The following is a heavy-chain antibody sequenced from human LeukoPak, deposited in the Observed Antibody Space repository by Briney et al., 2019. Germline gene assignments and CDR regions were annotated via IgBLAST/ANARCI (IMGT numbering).Heavy chain of an antibody. CDR3: ARGYYDSSGYYFPADYFQH. Sequence: ASVKVSCKASEGTFSSYAISWVRQAPGQGLEWMGRIIPIFGTANYAQKFQGRVTITTDESTSTAYMELSSLRSEDTAVYYCARGYYDSSGYYFPADYFQHWGQGTLVTVSS. J-gene: IGHJ1*01. D-gene: IGHD3-22*01. CDR2: IIPIFGTA. CDR1: EGTFSSYA. V-gene: IGHV1-69*05.